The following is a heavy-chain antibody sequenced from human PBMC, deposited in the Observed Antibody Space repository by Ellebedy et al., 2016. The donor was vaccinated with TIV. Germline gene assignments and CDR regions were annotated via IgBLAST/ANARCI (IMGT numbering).Heavy chain of an antibody. J-gene: IGHJ5*02. Sequence: MPSETLSFTCTVSGGSISDYYWSWIRQPPGKGLEWIGEIHPSGTTNYNPSLESRVTISVDTSKNQFSLKLSSVTAADTAVYYCARGDYAFDPWGQGTLVTVSS. CDR2: IHPSGTT. CDR1: GGSISDYY. V-gene: IGHV4-34*01. CDR3: ARGDYAFDP. D-gene: IGHD4-17*01.